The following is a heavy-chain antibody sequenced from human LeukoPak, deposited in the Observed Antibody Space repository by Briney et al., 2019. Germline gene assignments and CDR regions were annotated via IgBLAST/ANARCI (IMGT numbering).Heavy chain of an antibody. Sequence: ASVKVSCKASGYTFTTYGLSWVRQAPGQGLEWLGWISTYDDNIKYAQSLQGRLTLTIDTSTSTAYMGLRSLTSDDTAVYYCARKVGARDYFDYWGQGTLVTVSS. V-gene: IGHV1-18*01. D-gene: IGHD1-26*01. CDR2: ISTYDDNI. CDR3: ARKVGARDYFDY. CDR1: GYTFTTYG. J-gene: IGHJ4*02.